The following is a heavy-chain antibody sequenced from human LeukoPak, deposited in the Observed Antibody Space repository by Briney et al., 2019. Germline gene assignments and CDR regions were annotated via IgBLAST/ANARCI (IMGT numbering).Heavy chain of an antibody. CDR3: ARETEPLDYGDSTNLDY. J-gene: IGHJ4*02. CDR2: IGSKTGNI. D-gene: IGHD4/OR15-4a*01. CDR1: GFIFSSYS. Sequence: GGSLRLSCTASGFIFSSYSMNWVRQAPGKGLEWVSFIGSKTGNIYYGDSVKGRFTISRDNAKNSLHLQMNSLRVEDTAVYYCARETEPLDYGDSTNLDYWGQGTLVTVSS. V-gene: IGHV3-21*06.